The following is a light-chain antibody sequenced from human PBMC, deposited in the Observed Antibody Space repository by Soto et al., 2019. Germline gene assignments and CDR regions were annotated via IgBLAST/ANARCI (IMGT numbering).Light chain of an antibody. CDR2: DDN. CDR3: GSWDSSLSAYF. J-gene: IGLJ1*01. Sequence: QSVLTQPPSVSAAPGQKVTISCSGSSSNIGGNSVSWYQQLPGTAPKLLIYDDNKRPSGIPDRFSGSKSGTSATLGITGFQTGDEADYYCGSWDSSLSAYFLGTGTKV. CDR1: SSNIGGNS. V-gene: IGLV1-51*01.